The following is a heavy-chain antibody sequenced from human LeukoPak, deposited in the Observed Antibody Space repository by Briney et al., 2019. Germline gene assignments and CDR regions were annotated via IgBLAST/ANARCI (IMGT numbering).Heavy chain of an antibody. CDR3: ARVTGYMIEDYFDY. CDR1: GYSISSDYY. D-gene: IGHD3-22*01. J-gene: IGHJ4*02. V-gene: IGHV4-38-2*02. CDR2: VHHSGRT. Sequence: SETLSLTCTVPGYSISSDYYWGWIRQPPGKGLEWIGSVHHSGRTYYNPSLKSRVTISVDTSKNQFSLKLSSVTAADTAVYYCARVTGYMIEDYFDYWGQGTLVTVSS.